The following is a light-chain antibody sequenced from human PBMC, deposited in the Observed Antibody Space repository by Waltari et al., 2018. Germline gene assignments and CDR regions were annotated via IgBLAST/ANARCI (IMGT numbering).Light chain of an antibody. Sequence: QSALTQPASVSGSPGQSITISCTGSSSDVGRYNFVSWYQQHPGKAPKLMIYDVTDRPSVVSNRFSGSKSGNTASLTISGLQPEDEADYYCSSHTTSSTLVFGGGTRVTVL. CDR3: SSHTTSSTLV. CDR2: DVT. J-gene: IGLJ3*02. V-gene: IGLV2-14*03. CDR1: SSDVGRYNF.